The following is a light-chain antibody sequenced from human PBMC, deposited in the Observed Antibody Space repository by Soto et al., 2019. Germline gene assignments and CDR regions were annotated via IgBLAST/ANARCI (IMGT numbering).Light chain of an antibody. CDR3: SSYATSSGVV. CDR2: DVR. V-gene: IGLV2-14*03. J-gene: IGLJ2*01. Sequence: QSALTQPASVSGSPGQSITISCTGTSSDVGGYNYVSWYQHHPGKAPKLMIYDVRIRPSGVSNRFAGSKSGNTASLTISGLQAEDEADYYCSSYATSSGVVFGGGTQLTVL. CDR1: SSDVGGYNY.